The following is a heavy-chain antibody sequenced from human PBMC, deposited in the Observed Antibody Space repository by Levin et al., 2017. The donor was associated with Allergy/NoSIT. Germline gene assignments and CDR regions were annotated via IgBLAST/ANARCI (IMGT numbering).Heavy chain of an antibody. CDR3: ARDLPAASPHYDFWSGLYYYYYGMDV. V-gene: IGHV3-21*01. CDR2: ISSSSSYI. D-gene: IGHD3-3*01. Sequence: GESLKISCAASGFTFSSYSMNWVRQAPGKGLEWVSSISSSSSYIYYADSVKGRFTISRDNAKNSLYLQMNSLRAEDTAVYYCARDLPAASPHYDFWSGLYYYYYGMDVWGQGTTVTVSS. CDR1: GFTFSSYS. J-gene: IGHJ6*02.